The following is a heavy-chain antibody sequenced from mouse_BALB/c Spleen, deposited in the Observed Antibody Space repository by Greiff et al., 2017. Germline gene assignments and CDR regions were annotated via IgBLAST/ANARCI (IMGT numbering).Heavy chain of an antibody. V-gene: IGHV5-12-2*01. J-gene: IGHJ3*01. D-gene: IGHD2-14*01. CDR3: AIQGYDGAWFAY. CDR1: GFTFSSYT. CDR2: ISNGGGST. Sequence: EVMLVESGGGLVQPGGSLKLSCAASGFTFSSYTMSWVRQTPEKRLEWVAYISNGGGSTYYPDTVKGRFTISRDTAKNTLYLQMSSLKSEDTAMYYCAIQGYDGAWFAYWGQGTLVTVSA.